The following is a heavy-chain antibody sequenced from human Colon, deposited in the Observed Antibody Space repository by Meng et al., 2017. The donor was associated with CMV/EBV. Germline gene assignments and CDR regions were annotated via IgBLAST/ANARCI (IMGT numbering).Heavy chain of an antibody. CDR3: ARDNPILAPG. D-gene: IGHD2-15*01. V-gene: IGHV4-39*07. Sequence: GSLRLSCTVSGGSISSSSYYWGWIRQPPGKGLEWIGSFYYSGTTYYNPSLESRVTISIDLSKNQFSLKLKNLTAADTAVYYCARDNPILAPGWGLGTLVTVSS. J-gene: IGHJ4*02. CDR1: GGSISSSSYY. CDR2: FYYSGTT.